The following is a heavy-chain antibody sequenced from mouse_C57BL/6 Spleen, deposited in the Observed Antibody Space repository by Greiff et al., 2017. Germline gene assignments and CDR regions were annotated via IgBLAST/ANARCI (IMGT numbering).Heavy chain of an antibody. Sequence: EVKVVESGEGLVKPGGSLKLSCAASGFTFSSYAMSWVRQTPEKRLEWVAYISSGGDYIYYADTVKGLFTISRDNARNTLYLQMSSLKSEDTAMYYCTRDGPYYGNLYAMDYWGQGTSVTVSS. CDR2: ISSGGDYI. D-gene: IGHD2-10*01. CDR3: TRDGPYYGNLYAMDY. V-gene: IGHV5-9-1*02. J-gene: IGHJ4*01. CDR1: GFTFSSYA.